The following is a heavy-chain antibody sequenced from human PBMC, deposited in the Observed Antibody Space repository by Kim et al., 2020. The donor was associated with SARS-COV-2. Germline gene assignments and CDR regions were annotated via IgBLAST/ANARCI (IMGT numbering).Heavy chain of an antibody. J-gene: IGHJ3*02. D-gene: IGHD2-15*01. Sequence: SETLSLTCTVSGGSFSSYYWSWIRQPPGKGLEWIGYIYYSGSTNYNPYLKRRVTISGDTSKNQFSLKLSSVTAADTAVYYCARERGYCSGGSCLSDAFDIWGQGTMFTVSS. CDR3: ARERGYCSGGSCLSDAFDI. CDR2: IYYSGST. CDR1: GGSFSSYY. V-gene: IGHV4-59*01.